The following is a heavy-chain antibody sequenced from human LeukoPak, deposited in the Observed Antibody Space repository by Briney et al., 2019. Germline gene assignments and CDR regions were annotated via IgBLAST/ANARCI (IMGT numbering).Heavy chain of an antibody. CDR1: GFTYSSYS. CDR3: ARDSGDYLIDY. Sequence: GGPLRLSCAASGFTYSSYSMNGVRQAPGKGLERDTYISSISSYIYYEDTVKGRFTISRDNAKNSMYLQMNSLRAEDTAVYYCARDSGDYLIDYWGQGTLVPVSS. J-gene: IGHJ4*02. D-gene: IGHD4-17*01. V-gene: IGHV3-21*01. CDR2: ISSISSYI.